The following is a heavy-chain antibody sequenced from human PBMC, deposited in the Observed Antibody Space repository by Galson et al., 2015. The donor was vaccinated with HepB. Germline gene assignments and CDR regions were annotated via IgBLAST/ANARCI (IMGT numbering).Heavy chain of an antibody. D-gene: IGHD2-2*01. CDR1: GYTFTSYA. V-gene: IGHV1-3*01. CDR3: ARGDCSSTSCHPLYYYGMDV. Sequence: SVKVSCKASGYTFTSYAMHWVRQAPGQRLEWMGWINAGNGNTKYSQKFQGRVTITRDTSASTAYMELSSLRSEDTAVYYCARGDCSSTSCHPLYYYGMDVWGQGTTVTVSS. J-gene: IGHJ6*02. CDR2: INAGNGNT.